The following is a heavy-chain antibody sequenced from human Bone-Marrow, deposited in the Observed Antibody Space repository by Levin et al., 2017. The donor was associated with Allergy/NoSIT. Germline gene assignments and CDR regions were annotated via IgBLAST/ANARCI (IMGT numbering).Heavy chain of an antibody. CDR3: ARGLDTYGAIFDC. J-gene: IGHJ4*01. Sequence: GESLKISCEASGFSVSNHYMSWVRQAPGKGLEWVSVTYTGSTIYYADSVKGRFAISRDNSKNTVYLQMNSLRAEDTAVYFCARGLDTYGAIFDCWGHGTLVTVSS. V-gene: IGHV3-53*01. CDR2: TYTGSTI. CDR1: GFSVSNHY. D-gene: IGHD5-18*01.